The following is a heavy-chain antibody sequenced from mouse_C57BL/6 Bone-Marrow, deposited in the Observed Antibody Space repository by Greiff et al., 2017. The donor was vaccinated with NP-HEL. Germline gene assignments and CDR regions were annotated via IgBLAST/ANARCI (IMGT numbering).Heavy chain of an antibody. CDR2: ISSGSSTI. CDR3: ARRSFAY. CDR1: GFTFSDYG. V-gene: IGHV5-17*01. Sequence: EVHLVESGGGLVKPGGSLKLSCAASGFTFSDYGMHWVRQAPEKGLEWVAYISSGSSTIHYADTVKGRFTISRDNAKNTLFLQMTSLRSEDTAMYYCARRSFAYWGQGTLVTVSA. J-gene: IGHJ3*01.